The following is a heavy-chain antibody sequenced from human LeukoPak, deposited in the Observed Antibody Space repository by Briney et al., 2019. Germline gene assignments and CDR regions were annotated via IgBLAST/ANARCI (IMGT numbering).Heavy chain of an antibody. CDR1: GGSMNNYY. D-gene: IGHD3-22*01. Sequence: SETLSLTCSVSGGSMNNYYWNWIRQSADKGLEWIGRIYATGRTDHNPSLKSRVTLSLDTSQNHFSLILTSVTAADTAVYFCARDKAVDSDSSGYYYNRGLDQWGQGILVTVSS. CDR2: IYATGRT. V-gene: IGHV4-4*07. CDR3: ARDKAVDSDSSGYYYNRGLDQ. J-gene: IGHJ4*02.